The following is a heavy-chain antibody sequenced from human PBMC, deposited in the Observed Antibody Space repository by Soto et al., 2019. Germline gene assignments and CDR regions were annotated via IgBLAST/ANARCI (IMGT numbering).Heavy chain of an antibody. CDR2: INYVGRT. CDR1: GDSMSGFY. J-gene: IGHJ4*02. CDR3: ARFRRNYFDY. D-gene: IGHD3-10*01. V-gene: IGHV4-59*01. Sequence: ESLSLTGTVSGDSMSGFYWSWIRQTPGKGLEWIGYINYVGRTSYYSPSLQSRVTISLDSSKNQFSLILSSVTAADTAVYFCARFRRNYFDYWGQGTQVTVSS.